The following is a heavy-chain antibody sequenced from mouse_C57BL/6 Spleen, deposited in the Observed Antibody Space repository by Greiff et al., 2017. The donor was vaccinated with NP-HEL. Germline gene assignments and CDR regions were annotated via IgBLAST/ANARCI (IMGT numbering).Heavy chain of an antibody. Sequence: VQLQQSGAELVMPGASMKLSCKASGYTFTSYWMHWVKQRPGQGLEWIGEIDPSDSYTNYNQKFKGKSTLTVDKSSSTAYMQLRSLTSEDSAVYYCARPYSNFWYFDVWGTGTTVTVSS. J-gene: IGHJ1*03. D-gene: IGHD2-5*01. CDR2: IDPSDSYT. CDR1: GYTFTSYW. CDR3: ARPYSNFWYFDV. V-gene: IGHV1-69*01.